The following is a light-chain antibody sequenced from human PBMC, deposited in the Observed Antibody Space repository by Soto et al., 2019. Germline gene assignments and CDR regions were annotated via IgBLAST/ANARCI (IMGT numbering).Light chain of an antibody. CDR2: DAS. J-gene: IGKJ1*01. V-gene: IGKV1-5*01. Sequence: DIQMTQSPSTLSASVGDRVTITCRATQSISRLLAWYQQKPGKAPKVLIWDASTLQRGVPSRFSGSGSGTEFTLTISSLKPDDFATYYCQQYNDYSTWTFGQGTKVDIK. CDR3: QQYNDYSTWT. CDR1: QSISRL.